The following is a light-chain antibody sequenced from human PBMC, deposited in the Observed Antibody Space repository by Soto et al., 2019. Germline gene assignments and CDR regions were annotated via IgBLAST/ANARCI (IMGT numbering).Light chain of an antibody. Sequence: PGTLSLSHGERATLSXRASRSVSTSYLAWYQQEPAXAPRLXXDGXSNTARGSPDSFSGSGSGTDFTRTISRPDPADCDGYWLHQYEIPQRPVGQGTKVDIK. CDR2: GXS. V-gene: IGKV3-20*01. CDR1: RSVSTSY. CDR3: HQYEIPQRP. J-gene: IGKJ1*01.